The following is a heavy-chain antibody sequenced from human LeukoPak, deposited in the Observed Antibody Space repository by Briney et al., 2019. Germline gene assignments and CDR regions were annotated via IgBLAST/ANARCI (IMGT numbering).Heavy chain of an antibody. CDR3: ARDRVRRDAFDI. CDR2: INPNSGGT. CDR1: GYTFTGYY. V-gene: IGHV1-2*06. Sequence: ASVKVSCKASGYTFTGYYMHWVRQAPGQGLEWMGRINPNSGGTNYAQKFQGRVTMTRDTSISTVYMELSRLRSDDTAGYYCARDRVRRDAFDIWGQGTMVTVSS. J-gene: IGHJ3*02. D-gene: IGHD2-2*01.